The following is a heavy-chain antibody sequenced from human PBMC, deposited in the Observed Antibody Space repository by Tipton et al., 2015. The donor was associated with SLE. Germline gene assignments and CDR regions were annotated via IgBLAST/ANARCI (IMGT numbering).Heavy chain of an antibody. CDR2: IYYSGST. J-gene: IGHJ5*02. D-gene: IGHD4-17*01. CDR3: ARTQHDYGFNWFDP. CDR1: GGSISSYY. Sequence: TLSLTCTVSGGSISSYYWSWIRQPPGKGLEWIGYIYYSGSTNYNPSLKSRVTISVDTSKNQFSLKLSSVTAADTAVYYCARTQHDYGFNWFDPWGQGTLVTVSS. V-gene: IGHV4-59*01.